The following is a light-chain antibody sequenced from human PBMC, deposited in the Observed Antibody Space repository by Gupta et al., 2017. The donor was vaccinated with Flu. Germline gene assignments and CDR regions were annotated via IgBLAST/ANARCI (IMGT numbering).Light chain of an antibody. Sequence: EIVLTPSPATLSMSPGERVTLSCRASQSVSSFLAWYQQKPGQAPRLLIYDASNRATGIPARFSGSGCGTDFTLTISSREPEDFAVYYCQQRSNRPPYSFGQGTKVEIK. J-gene: IGKJ2*03. CDR2: DAS. CDR3: QQRSNRPPYS. CDR1: QSVSSF. V-gene: IGKV3-11*01.